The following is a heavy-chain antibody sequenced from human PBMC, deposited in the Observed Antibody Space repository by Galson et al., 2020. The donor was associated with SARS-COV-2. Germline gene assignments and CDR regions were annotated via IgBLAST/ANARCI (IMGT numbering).Heavy chain of an antibody. CDR3: AKTGGSFYDSSGFYVFDY. J-gene: IGHJ4*02. CDR2: ISGSGGTT. D-gene: IGHD3-22*01. CDR1: GFTFSNYA. Sequence: GGSLRLSCATYGFTFSNYAISWVRQAPGKGLEWVSTISGSGGTTFYADSVKGRFTISRDYSKNTLYLQMDSLRAEDTAVYYCAKTGGSFYDSSGFYVFDYWGQGTLVTVSS. V-gene: IGHV3-23*01.